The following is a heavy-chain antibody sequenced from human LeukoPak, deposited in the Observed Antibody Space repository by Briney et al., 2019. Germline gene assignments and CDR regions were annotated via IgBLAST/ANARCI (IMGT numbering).Heavy chain of an antibody. CDR1: GGSINNYY. V-gene: IGHV4-59*01. CDR3: ARSRTTSSSVDY. Sequence: SETLSLTCTVSGGSINNYYWSWIRQPPGKGLEWIGYIYYTGSTKYNPSLKSRVTVSVDTSKNQFSLRLTSVTAADTAEYYCARSRTTSSSVDYWGQGILVTVSS. CDR2: IYYTGST. J-gene: IGHJ4*02. D-gene: IGHD2/OR15-2a*01.